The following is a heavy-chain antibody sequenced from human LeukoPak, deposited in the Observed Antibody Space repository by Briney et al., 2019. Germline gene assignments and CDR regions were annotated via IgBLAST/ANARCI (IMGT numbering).Heavy chain of an antibody. CDR2: ISYDGSNK. Sequence: GGSLRLSCAASGFTFSSYAMHWVRQAPGKGLEWVAVISYDGSNKYYADSVKGRFTISRDNSKNTLYLQMNSLRAEDTAVYYCARDSYGLDYWGQGTLVTVPS. CDR1: GFTFSSYA. J-gene: IGHJ4*02. CDR3: ARDSYGLDY. D-gene: IGHD5-18*01. V-gene: IGHV3-30-3*01.